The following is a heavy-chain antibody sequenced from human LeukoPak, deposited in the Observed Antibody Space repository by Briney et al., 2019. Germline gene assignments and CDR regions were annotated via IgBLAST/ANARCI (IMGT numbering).Heavy chain of an antibody. CDR1: GFTFSRYG. J-gene: IGHJ4*02. V-gene: IGHV3-23*01. CDR3: AKDHLPGIVVADRDY. D-gene: IGHD6-19*01. Sequence: GGSLRLSCAASGFTFSRYGMSWVRQAPGKGLEWVSAISGSGGSTYYTDSVKGRFTISRDNSKNTLYLQINSLRAEDTAVYYCAKDHLPGIVVADRDYWGQGTLVTVSS. CDR2: ISGSGGST.